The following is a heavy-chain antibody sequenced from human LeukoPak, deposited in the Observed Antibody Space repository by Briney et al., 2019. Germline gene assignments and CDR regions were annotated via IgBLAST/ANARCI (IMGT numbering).Heavy chain of an antibody. CDR1: GFTFDDYG. D-gene: IGHD3-22*01. J-gene: IGHJ4*02. Sequence: GGSLRLSCAASGFTFDDYGMSWVRQAPGKGLEWVSGINWNGGSTGYADSVKGRFTISRDNAKNSLYLQMNSLRAEDTAMYYCARAVWESSGYYYDYWGQGTLVTVSS. CDR2: INWNGGST. CDR3: ARAVWESSGYYYDY. V-gene: IGHV3-20*04.